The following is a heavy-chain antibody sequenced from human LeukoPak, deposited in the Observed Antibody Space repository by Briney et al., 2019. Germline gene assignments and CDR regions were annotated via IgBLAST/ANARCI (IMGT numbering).Heavy chain of an antibody. D-gene: IGHD6-19*01. CDR3: PRQSYASGWNPFDY. Sequence: GGSLRLSCAASGFTFRNYAMSWVRQAPGKGLEWVSTISGGGITTYYADSAKGRFTISRDNSKSTMFLQMNSLRADHTAVYYCPRQSYASGWNPFDYWGQGSLVTVSS. J-gene: IGHJ4*02. CDR1: GFTFRNYA. V-gene: IGHV3-23*01. CDR2: ISGGGITT.